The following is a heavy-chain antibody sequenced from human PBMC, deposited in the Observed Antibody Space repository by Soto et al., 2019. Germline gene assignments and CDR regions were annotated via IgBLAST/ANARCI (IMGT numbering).Heavy chain of an antibody. CDR2: TYHSGST. Sequence: SETLSLTCAVSGYSISGGYYWGWIGQPPGKGLEWIGSTYHSGSTYYNPSLKSRVTISVDTSKNQFSLRLSSVTAADTAVYYCAVYSSSLIFDYWGQGTLVTVSS. J-gene: IGHJ4*02. D-gene: IGHD6-6*01. CDR1: GYSISGGYY. CDR3: AVYSSSLIFDY. V-gene: IGHV4-38-2*01.